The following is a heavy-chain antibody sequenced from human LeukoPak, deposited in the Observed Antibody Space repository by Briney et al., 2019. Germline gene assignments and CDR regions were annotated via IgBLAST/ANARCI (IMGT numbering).Heavy chain of an antibody. CDR3: ARLTSNGATYFEY. Sequence: SETLPLTCTVSGGSISSGSYYWGWIRQPPGKGLEWIGRIYYSGSTYYNPSLQSRVTISIDTSKNQFSLKLSSVTAADTAVYYCARLTSNGATYFEYWGQGTLVTVSP. CDR2: IYYSGST. D-gene: IGHD2-2*01. CDR1: GGSISSGSYY. V-gene: IGHV4-39*01. J-gene: IGHJ4*02.